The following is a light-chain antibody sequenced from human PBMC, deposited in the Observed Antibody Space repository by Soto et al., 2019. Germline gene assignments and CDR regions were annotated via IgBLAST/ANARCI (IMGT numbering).Light chain of an antibody. J-gene: IGKJ2*01. V-gene: IGKV1-5*03. Sequence: DIQVTQSPSTLSASVGDRVTITCRASQNIYNYLAWYQQKPGKAPNLLIYTASSLQSGVPSRFSGSGSGTEFTLTINTLQPDDFAPYYCQQYHSYLYTFGQGTKLEIK. CDR2: TAS. CDR3: QQYHSYLYT. CDR1: QNIYNY.